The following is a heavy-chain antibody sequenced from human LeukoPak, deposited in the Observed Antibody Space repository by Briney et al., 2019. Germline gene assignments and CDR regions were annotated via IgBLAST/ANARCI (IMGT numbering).Heavy chain of an antibody. J-gene: IGHJ6*03. CDR1: GYSFTSFW. Sequence: GESLKISCKGSGYSFTSFWIGWVRQMPGKGLEWMGIIYPGDSDSRYSPSFQGQVTISADKAISTGYLQWSSLKASDSAMYYCARVDYQLPPYYMDVWGKGTTVTVSS. V-gene: IGHV5-51*01. CDR2: IYPGDSDS. CDR3: ARVDYQLPPYYMDV. D-gene: IGHD2-2*01.